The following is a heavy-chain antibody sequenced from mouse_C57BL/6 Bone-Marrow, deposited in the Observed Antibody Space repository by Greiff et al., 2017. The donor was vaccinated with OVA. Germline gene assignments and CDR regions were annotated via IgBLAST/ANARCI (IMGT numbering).Heavy chain of an antibody. V-gene: IGHV1-64*01. CDR2: IHPSSGST. CDR1: GYTFTSYW. Sequence: QVQLQQPGAELVRPGASVKLSCKASGYTFTSYWMNWVKQRPGQGLEWIGMIHPSSGSTNYNEKFKSKATLTADKSSSTAYMQLSSLTSDDSAVECCARYGAYWGQGTPVTVSA. J-gene: IGHJ3*01. D-gene: IGHD2-10*02. CDR3: ARYGAY.